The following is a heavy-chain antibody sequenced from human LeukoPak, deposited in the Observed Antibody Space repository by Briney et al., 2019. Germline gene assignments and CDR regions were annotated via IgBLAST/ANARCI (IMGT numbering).Heavy chain of an antibody. J-gene: IGHJ3*02. CDR3: ARHLVAYYYGSGSSRSKKNHDAFDI. Sequence: SETLSLTCTVSGGSISSFYWSWIRQPPGKGLEWIGYIYYSGGTNYNPSLKSRVTISVDTSKSQFSLKLSSVTAADTAVYYCARHLVAYYYGSGSSRSKKNHDAFDIWGQGTMVTVSS. V-gene: IGHV4-59*08. D-gene: IGHD3-10*01. CDR2: IYYSGGT. CDR1: GGSISSFY.